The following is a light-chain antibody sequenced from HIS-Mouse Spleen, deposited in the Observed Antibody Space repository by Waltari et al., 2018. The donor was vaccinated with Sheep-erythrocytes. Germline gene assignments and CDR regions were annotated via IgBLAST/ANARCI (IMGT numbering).Light chain of an antibody. CDR3: CSYAGSYNHV. CDR1: SSDVGGSNY. V-gene: IGLV2-11*01. CDR2: DVS. J-gene: IGLJ1*01. Sequence: QSALTQPRPVSGSPGQSVTIACTGTSSDVGGSNYFPWYQQHPGKAPKLMIYDVSKRPSGVPDRFAGSKSGNTASLTISGLQAEDEADYYCCSYAGSYNHVFATGTKVTVL.